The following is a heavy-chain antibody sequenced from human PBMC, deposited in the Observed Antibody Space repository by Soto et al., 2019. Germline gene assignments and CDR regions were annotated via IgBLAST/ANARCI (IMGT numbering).Heavy chain of an antibody. CDR2: ISAYNGNT. D-gene: IGHD3-10*01. CDR3: ARDPSLWFGESRFDS. J-gene: IGHJ4*02. CDR1: GYTFTSYG. Sequence: ASVKVSCKASGYTFTSYGISWVRQAPGQGLEWMGWISAYNGNTNYAQKLQGRVTMTTDTSTSTAYMELRSLRSDDTAVYYCARDPSLWFGESRFDSWGQGTLVTVSS. V-gene: IGHV1-18*01.